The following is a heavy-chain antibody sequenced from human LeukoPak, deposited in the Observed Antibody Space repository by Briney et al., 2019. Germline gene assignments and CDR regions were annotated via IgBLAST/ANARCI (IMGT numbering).Heavy chain of an antibody. D-gene: IGHD6-13*01. V-gene: IGHV4-59*13. CDR2: VFYSGDT. CDR3: ARGIATAGTLDF. J-gene: IGHJ4*02. CDR1: GGSIPSYY. Sequence: SETLSLTCTVSGGSIPSYYWTWIRQPPGKGLEWIGYVFYSGDTNYNPSLESRVTISVDASRNQFSLRLRSVTAADTALYYCARGIATAGTLDFWGQGTLVTVSS.